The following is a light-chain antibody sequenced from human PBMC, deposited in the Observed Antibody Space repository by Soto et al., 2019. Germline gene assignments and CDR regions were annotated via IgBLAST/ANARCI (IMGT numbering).Light chain of an antibody. V-gene: IGKV3-20*01. J-gene: IGKJ4*01. CDR2: GAS. CDR1: QTIGDND. CDR3: QQYGSSPH. Sequence: EIVLTQSPYTLSLSPGERGTLSCRASQTIGDNDLAWYQQKPGQAPRLLIYGASSRATGIPDRFSGSGSGTDFTLTISSLEPEDFAVYYCQQYGSSPHFGGGTKVDIK.